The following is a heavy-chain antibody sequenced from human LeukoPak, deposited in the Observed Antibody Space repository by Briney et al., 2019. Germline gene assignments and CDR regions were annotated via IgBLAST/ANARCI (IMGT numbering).Heavy chain of an antibody. D-gene: IGHD2-15*01. CDR1: GGSISSGSYY. J-gene: IGHJ4*02. CDR2: IYASGNT. Sequence: PSETLSLTCTVSGGSISSGSYYWSWIRQPAGKALEWVGRIYASGNTDFNPSLKSRLTMSMDTSNNQFSLRLTSVSAADTAVYFCAREDPLVAARGLDYWGQGILVTVSS. V-gene: IGHV4-61*02. CDR3: AREDPLVAARGLDY.